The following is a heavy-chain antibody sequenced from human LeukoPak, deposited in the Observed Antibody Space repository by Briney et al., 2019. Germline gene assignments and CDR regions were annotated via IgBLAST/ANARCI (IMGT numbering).Heavy chain of an antibody. Sequence: GSLRLSCAASGFTFSSYAMSWVRQAPGKGLEWVSAISGSGGSTYNADSVKGRFTISRDNSKNTLYLQMNSLKTEDTAVYYCTTDQLVVVVAEILNDYWGQGTLVTVSS. J-gene: IGHJ4*02. D-gene: IGHD2-15*01. CDR2: ISGSGGST. V-gene: IGHV3-23*01. CDR1: GFTFSSYA. CDR3: TTDQLVVVVAEILNDY.